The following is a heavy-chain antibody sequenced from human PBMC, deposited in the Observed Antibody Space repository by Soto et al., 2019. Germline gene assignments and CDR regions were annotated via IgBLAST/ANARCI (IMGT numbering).Heavy chain of an antibody. Sequence: GGSLRLSCAASGFTFSSYAMSWVRQAPGKGLEWVSAISGSGGSTYYADSVKGRFTISRDNSKNTLYLQMNSLRAEDTAVYYCATDGDSSGFPCYFQHWGRGTLVTVSS. CDR2: ISGSGGST. D-gene: IGHD6-19*01. CDR3: ATDGDSSGFPCYFQH. V-gene: IGHV3-23*01. CDR1: GFTFSSYA. J-gene: IGHJ1*01.